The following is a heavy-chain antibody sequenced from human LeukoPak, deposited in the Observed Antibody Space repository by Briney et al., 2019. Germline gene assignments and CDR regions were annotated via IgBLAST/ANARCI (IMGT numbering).Heavy chain of an antibody. CDR2: IYTSGST. J-gene: IGHJ5*02. Sequence: SQTLSLTSTVSGGSISSGSYYWSWIRQPAGKGLEWIGRIYTSGSTNYNPSLKSRVTISVDTSKNQFSLALSSVTATDTAVYYCARLTVEVNWFDPWGQGTLVTVSS. V-gene: IGHV4-61*02. CDR3: ARLTVEVNWFDP. D-gene: IGHD3-22*01. CDR1: GGSISSGSYY.